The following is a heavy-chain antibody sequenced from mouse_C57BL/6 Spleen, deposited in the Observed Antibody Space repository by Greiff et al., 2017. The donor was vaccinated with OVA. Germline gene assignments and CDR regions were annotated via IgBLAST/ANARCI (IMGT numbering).Heavy chain of an antibody. CDR2: IYPGSGNT. CDR3: ARGYYYGSSYFDY. Sequence: VHLVESGAELVRPGASVKLSCKASGYTFTDYYINWVKQRPGQGLEWIARIYPGSGNTYYNEKFKGKATLTAEKSSSTAYMQLSSLTSEDSAVYFCARGYYYGSSYFDYWGQGTTLTVSS. J-gene: IGHJ2*01. V-gene: IGHV1-76*01. D-gene: IGHD1-1*01. CDR1: GYTFTDYY.